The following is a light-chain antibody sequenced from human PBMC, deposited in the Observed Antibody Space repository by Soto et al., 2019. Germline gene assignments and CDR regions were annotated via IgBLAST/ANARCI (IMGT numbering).Light chain of an antibody. CDR3: MQALKTPT. Sequence: DIVMTQSPLSLPVTPGEPASISCRSSQRLLHSNGYHYLDWYLQKPGQSPQLLIYLGSNRASGVPDRFSGSGSGTDFTLNISRVEAEDVRVYYCMQALKTPTFGGGTKVEI. V-gene: IGKV2-28*01. J-gene: IGKJ4*01. CDR1: QRLLHSNGYHY. CDR2: LGS.